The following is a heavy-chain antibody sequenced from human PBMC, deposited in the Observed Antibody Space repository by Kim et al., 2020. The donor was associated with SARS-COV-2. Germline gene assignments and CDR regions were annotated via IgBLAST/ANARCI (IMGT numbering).Heavy chain of an antibody. Sequence: YADYVKGRFTIARDNSKNTLYLQLNSLRAEDKAGYYCAYPPGYVYNWFDPWGQGTLVTVSS. V-gene: IGHV3-23*01. J-gene: IGHJ5*02. D-gene: IGHD5-12*01. CDR3: AYPPGYVYNWFDP.